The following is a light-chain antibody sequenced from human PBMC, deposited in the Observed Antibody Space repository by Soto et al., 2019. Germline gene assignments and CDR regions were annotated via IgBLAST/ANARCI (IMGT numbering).Light chain of an antibody. CDR2: NAS. V-gene: IGKV1-5*01. CDR1: QSISYY. Sequence: DIQMTQSPSTLSASVGDRVTITCRAGQSISYYLAWYQKKPGKAPKVLIWNASSLQRGVPSRFSGSGSGTEFTLTISSLQPDDLATYYCQQYNRFSTWTFGQGTKVEIK. J-gene: IGKJ1*01. CDR3: QQYNRFSTWT.